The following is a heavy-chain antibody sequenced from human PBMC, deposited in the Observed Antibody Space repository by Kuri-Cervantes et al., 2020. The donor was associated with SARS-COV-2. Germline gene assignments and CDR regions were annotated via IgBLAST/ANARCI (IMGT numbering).Heavy chain of an antibody. J-gene: IGHJ6*02. Sequence: ASVKVSCKASGYTFTSYAISWVRQAPGQGLEWMGGIIPIFGTANYAQKLQGKVTMTTDTSTSTAYMELRSLRSDDTAVYYCARDRGSSGWSWVYYYYGMDVWGQGTTVTVSS. D-gene: IGHD6-19*01. V-gene: IGHV1-18*01. CDR3: ARDRGSSGWSWVYYYYGMDV. CDR2: IIPIFGTA. CDR1: GYTFTSYA.